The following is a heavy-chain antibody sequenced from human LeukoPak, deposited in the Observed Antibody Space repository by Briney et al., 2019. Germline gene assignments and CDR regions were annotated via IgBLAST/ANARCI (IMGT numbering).Heavy chain of an antibody. D-gene: IGHD1-26*01. J-gene: IGHJ4*02. CDR3: AKDRHSGNYWDFDY. V-gene: IGHV3-23*01. CDR2: ISGSGGST. Sequence: GGSLRLSCAASEFTFSTYAMSWVRQAPGRGLEWVSGISGSGGSTYYADSVKGRFTNSSDNSKNTLYLQMNSLRADDTAVYYCAKDRHSGNYWDFDYWGQGTLVTVSS. CDR1: EFTFSTYA.